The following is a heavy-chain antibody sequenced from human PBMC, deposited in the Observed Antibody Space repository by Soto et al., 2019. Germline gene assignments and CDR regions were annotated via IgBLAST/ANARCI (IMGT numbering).Heavy chain of an antibody. V-gene: IGHV3-48*02. J-gene: IGHJ4*02. CDR2: ISSSSSTI. CDR1: GFTFSSYS. CDR3: ASSGDYYYFDY. Sequence: EVQLVESGGGLVQPGGSLRLSCAASGFTFSSYSMNWVRQAPGKGLEWVSYISSSSSTIYYADSVKGRFTISRDNAKNSLYLQMNSLRYEDTAVYYCASSGDYYYFDYWGQGTLVTVSS. D-gene: IGHD3-10*01.